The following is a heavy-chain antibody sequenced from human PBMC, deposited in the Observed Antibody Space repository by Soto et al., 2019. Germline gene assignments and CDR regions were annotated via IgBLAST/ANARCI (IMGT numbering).Heavy chain of an antibody. CDR1: GGSISTRSSY. Sequence: SETLSLTCTVSGGSISTRSSYWGWIRQPPGKGLERIGNIYYIGNTNYNPSLKSRVTISIDTSKNQFSLKLSSVTAADTAVYYCQLLNIAVAGVTFDYWGQGTLVTVSS. CDR3: QLLNIAVAGVTFDY. CDR2: IYYIGNT. J-gene: IGHJ4*02. V-gene: IGHV4-39*07. D-gene: IGHD6-19*01.